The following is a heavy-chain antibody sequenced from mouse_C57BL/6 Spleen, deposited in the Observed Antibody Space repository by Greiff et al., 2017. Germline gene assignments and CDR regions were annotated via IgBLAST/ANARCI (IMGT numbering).Heavy chain of an antibody. D-gene: IGHD1-1*01. Sequence: EVQLQQSGAELVRPGASVKLSCTASGFNIKDDYMHWVKQRPEQGLEWIGWIDPENGDTEYASKFQGKATITADTSSNTAYLQLSSLTSEDTAVYYCTSYDCGSSSWFAYWGQGTLVTVSA. CDR1: GFNIKDDY. CDR2: IDPENGDT. V-gene: IGHV14-4*01. CDR3: TSYDCGSSSWFAY. J-gene: IGHJ3*01.